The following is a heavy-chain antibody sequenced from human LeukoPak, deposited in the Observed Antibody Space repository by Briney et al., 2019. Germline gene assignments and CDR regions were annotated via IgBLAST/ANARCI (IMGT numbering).Heavy chain of an antibody. V-gene: IGHV3-72*01. CDR3: ARGRRGAQEDYFDY. D-gene: IGHD3-10*01. Sequence: GGSLRLSCAASGFTFSDYYMAWVRQAPGKGLEWVGRIRSKVDSYTTEYGTSVKGRFTISRDDSKKSVYLQMDNLKTEDTAVYYCARGRRGAQEDYFDYWGQGTLVTVSS. J-gene: IGHJ4*02. CDR2: IRSKVDSYTT. CDR1: GFTFSDYY.